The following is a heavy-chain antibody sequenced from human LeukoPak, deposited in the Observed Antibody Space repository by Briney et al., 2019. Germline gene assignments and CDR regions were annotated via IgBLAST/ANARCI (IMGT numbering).Heavy chain of an antibody. D-gene: IGHD3-10*01. CDR1: GFTFSSYG. J-gene: IGHJ4*02. CDR2: IRYDGSNK. V-gene: IGHV3-30*02. Sequence: GGSLRLSCAASGFTFSSYGMHWVRQAPGKGLEWVAFIRYDGSNKYYADSVKGRFTISRDNSKNTLYLQMNSLRAEDTAVYYCARDEYGSGSYYHVFDYWGQGTLVTVSS. CDR3: ARDEYGSGSYYHVFDY.